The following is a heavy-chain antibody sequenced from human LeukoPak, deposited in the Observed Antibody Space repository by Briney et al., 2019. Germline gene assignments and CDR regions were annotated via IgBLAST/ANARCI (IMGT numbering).Heavy chain of an antibody. J-gene: IGHJ4*02. CDR3: AKDHNPGITGTTSGFDY. CDR2: ISYDGSNK. Sequence: GGSLRLSCAASGFSFSSYGMHWVRQAPGKGLEWVAVISYDGSNKYYADSVKGRFTISRDNSKNTLYLQMNSLRAEDTAVYYCAKDHNPGITGTTSGFDYWGQGTRVTVS. CDR1: GFSFSSYG. D-gene: IGHD1-20*01. V-gene: IGHV3-30*18.